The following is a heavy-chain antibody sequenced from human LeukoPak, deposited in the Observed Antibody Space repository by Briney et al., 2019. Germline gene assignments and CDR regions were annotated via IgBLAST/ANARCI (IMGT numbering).Heavy chain of an antibody. D-gene: IGHD6-19*01. CDR1: GYTFTNFW. Sequence: GESLKISCKGSGYTFTNFWIAWVRQMPGKGREWKDLINPGDSDTRYRPSFQGQVTISADKSINTAYLQWSSLKASDTAIYYCTRLVRGSGWFPFDYWGQGTLVIVSS. CDR2: INPGDSDT. J-gene: IGHJ4*02. V-gene: IGHV5-51*01. CDR3: TRLVRGSGWFPFDY.